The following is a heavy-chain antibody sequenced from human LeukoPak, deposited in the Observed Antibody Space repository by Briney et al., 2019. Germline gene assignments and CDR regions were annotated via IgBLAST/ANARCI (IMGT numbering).Heavy chain of an antibody. CDR1: GFTFSSYG. CDR2: INVDGRVK. V-gene: IGHV3-74*03. D-gene: IGHD2-21*01. CDR3: VRDLIVVDTPGDDFDY. J-gene: IGHJ4*02. Sequence: GGSMRLSCAASGFTFSSYGMHWVRQVPGKGLEWVSRINVDGRVKAYADSVRGRFTISRDNAKNTVSLQMNSLRAEDTAVYYCVRDLIVVDTPGDDFDYWGQGALVTVSS.